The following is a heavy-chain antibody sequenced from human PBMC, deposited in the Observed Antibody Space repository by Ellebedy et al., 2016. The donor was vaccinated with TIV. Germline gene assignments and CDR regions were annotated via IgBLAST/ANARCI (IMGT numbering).Heavy chain of an antibody. Sequence: SETLSLXXTVSGGSISSGGYYWSWIRQHPGKGLEWIGYIYYSGSTYYNPSLKSRVTISVDTSKNQFSLKLSSVTAADTAVYYCAREVPMGARSRHIDYWGQGTLVTVSS. CDR3: AREVPMGARSRHIDY. CDR2: IYYSGST. V-gene: IGHV4-31*03. CDR1: GGSISSGGYY. D-gene: IGHD1-26*01. J-gene: IGHJ4*02.